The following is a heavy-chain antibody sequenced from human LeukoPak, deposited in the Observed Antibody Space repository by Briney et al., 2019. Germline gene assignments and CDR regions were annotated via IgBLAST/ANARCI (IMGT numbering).Heavy chain of an antibody. CDR1: GFIFSNYW. CDR2: MKQDGREK. CDR3: ARDQALGVTTSIYDY. J-gene: IGHJ4*02. Sequence: GGSLRLSCVASGFIFSNYWMSWVRQVPGKGLEWVANMKQDGREKYLVDSVKGRFTISRDNAKNSLYLQMNSLRAEDTAVYYCARDQALGVTTSIYDYWGQGTLVTVSS. D-gene: IGHD4-17*01. V-gene: IGHV3-7*01.